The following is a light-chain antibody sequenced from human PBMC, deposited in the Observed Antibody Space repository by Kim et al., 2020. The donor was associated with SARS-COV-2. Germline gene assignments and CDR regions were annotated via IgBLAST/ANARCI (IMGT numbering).Light chain of an antibody. Sequence: ELVLTQSPGTLSLSPGERATLSCRASQNINSKLAWYQQKPGQAPRLLIYGASARATGIADRFSGSGSGTDFTLTISGLEPEDFAVYSCQQYGRLITFGQGTRLEIK. CDR3: QQYGRLIT. V-gene: IGKV3-20*01. CDR2: GAS. J-gene: IGKJ5*01. CDR1: QNINSK.